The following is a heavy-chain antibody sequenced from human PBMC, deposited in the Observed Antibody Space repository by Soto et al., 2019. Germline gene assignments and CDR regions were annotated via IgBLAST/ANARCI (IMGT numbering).Heavy chain of an antibody. CDR2: INAGNGNT. D-gene: IGHD3-3*01. Sequence: ASVKVSCKASGYTFTSYAMHWVRQAPGQRHEWMGWINAGNGNTKYSQKFQSRVTITRDTSASTAYMELSSLRSEVTAVYYCARDLGTSYDFWSGYLTKGFDYWGQGTLVTVSS. CDR1: GYTFTSYA. CDR3: ARDLGTSYDFWSGYLTKGFDY. J-gene: IGHJ4*02. V-gene: IGHV1-3*01.